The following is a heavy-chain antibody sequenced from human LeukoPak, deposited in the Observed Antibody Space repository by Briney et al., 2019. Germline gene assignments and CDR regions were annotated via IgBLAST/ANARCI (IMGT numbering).Heavy chain of an antibody. V-gene: IGHV3-74*01. CDR1: GXTFSSXW. CDR3: ARDRRGYSGYDPGWFDP. Sequence: GXTFSSXWMHXVRQAPXKGLVWVSXINSDGYSTSYADSVKGRFTISRDNAKNTVYLQMNSLRAEDTAVYYCARDRRGYSGYDPGWFDPWGQGTLVTVSS. J-gene: IGHJ5*02. D-gene: IGHD5-12*01. CDR2: INSDGYST.